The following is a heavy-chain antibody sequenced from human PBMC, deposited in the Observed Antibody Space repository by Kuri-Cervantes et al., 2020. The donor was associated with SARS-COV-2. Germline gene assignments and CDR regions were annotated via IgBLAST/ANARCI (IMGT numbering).Heavy chain of an antibody. CDR3: AREEPLGRGEDY. CDR1: GFTFSSYG. D-gene: IGHD2-21*01. V-gene: IGHV3-30*02. J-gene: IGHJ4*02. CDR2: IRYDGSNK. Sequence: GGSLRLSCAASGFTFSSYGMHWVRQAPGKGLEWVAFIRYDGSNKYYADSVKGRFTISRDNAKNPLYLQMNSLRAEDTALYHCAREEPLGRGEDYWGQGTLVTVSS.